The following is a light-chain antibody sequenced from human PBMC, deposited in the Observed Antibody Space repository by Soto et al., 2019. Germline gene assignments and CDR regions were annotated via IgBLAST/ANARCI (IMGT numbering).Light chain of an antibody. CDR2: KAS. V-gene: IGKV1-5*03. CDR1: QTISSW. J-gene: IGKJ1*01. Sequence: DIQMTQSPSILSGSVGDRVTITCRASQTISSWLAWYQRKPGKAPKLLIYKASTLKSGVPSRFSGSGSGTEFTLTISSLQPDDFATYYCQHYNSYSEAFGQGTKV. CDR3: QHYNSYSEA.